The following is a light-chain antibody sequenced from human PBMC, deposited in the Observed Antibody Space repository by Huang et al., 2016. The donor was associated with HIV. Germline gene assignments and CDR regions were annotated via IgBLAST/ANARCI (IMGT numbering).Light chain of an antibody. J-gene: IGKJ1*01. V-gene: IGKV1-5*01. CDR3: QQYNSYPWT. CDR1: QSISSW. Sequence: DIQMTQSPSTLSASVGDIVTIPCRASQSISSWLAWYQQKPGKAPKLLIYDASSLESGVPSRFSGSGSGTEFTLTISSLQPDNFATYYCQQYNSYPWTFGQGTKVEIK. CDR2: DAS.